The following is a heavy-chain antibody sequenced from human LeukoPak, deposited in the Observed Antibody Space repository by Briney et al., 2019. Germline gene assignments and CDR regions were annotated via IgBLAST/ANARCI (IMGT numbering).Heavy chain of an antibody. J-gene: IGHJ4*02. V-gene: IGHV4-39*01. CDR1: GGSISSSSYY. D-gene: IGHD6-19*01. CDR3: ARGGQWLVRVKGYFDY. CDR2: IYYSGST. Sequence: SETLSLTCTVSGGSISSSSYYWGWIRQPPGKGLEWIGSIYYSGSTYYNPSLKSRVTISVDTSKNQFSLKLSSVTAADTAVYYCARGGQWLVRVKGYFDYWGQGTLVTVSS.